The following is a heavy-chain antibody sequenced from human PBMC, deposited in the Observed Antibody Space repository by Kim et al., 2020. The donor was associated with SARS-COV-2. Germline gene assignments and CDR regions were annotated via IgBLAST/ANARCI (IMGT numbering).Heavy chain of an antibody. V-gene: IGHV4-39*01. CDR2: IYYSGST. CDR3: ATYYYDTSAWNH. D-gene: IGHD3-22*01. Sequence: SETLSLTCSVSGGSISSSNYYWGWIRQPPGKGLEWIGSIYYSGSTYYNPPLKSRVTISVDTSTNQFSLKLSSVTAADTAVYFCATYYYDTSAWNHWGQGTLVTVSS. J-gene: IGHJ5*02. CDR1: GGSISSSNYY.